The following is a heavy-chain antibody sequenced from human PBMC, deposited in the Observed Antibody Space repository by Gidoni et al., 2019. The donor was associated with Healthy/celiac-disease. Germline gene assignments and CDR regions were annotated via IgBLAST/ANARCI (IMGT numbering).Heavy chain of an antibody. CDR2: ISSSGSTI. V-gene: IGHV3-11*01. Sequence: QVQLVESVGGLVKPGGSLRLSCAASGFTFSAYYMGWIRQAPGKGLEWVSYISSSGSTIYYADSVKGRFTISRDNAKNSLYLQMNSLRAEDTAVYYCARPYDFWSGYLAFDIWGQGTMVTVSS. CDR3: ARPYDFWSGYLAFDI. D-gene: IGHD3-3*01. J-gene: IGHJ3*02. CDR1: GFTFSAYY.